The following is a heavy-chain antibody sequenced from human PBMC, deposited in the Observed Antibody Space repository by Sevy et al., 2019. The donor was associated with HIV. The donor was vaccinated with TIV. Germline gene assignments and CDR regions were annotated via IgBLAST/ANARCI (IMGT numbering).Heavy chain of an antibody. V-gene: IGHV3-7*01. CDR2: IKQDAGQK. CDR1: GFTFSKYW. CDR3: ASDDGNYYFHY. Sequence: GGSLRLSCAASGFTFSKYWMGWVLQAPGKELEWVANIKQDAGQKYYVDSVKGRFTISRDNAKNSLYLQMNSLRAEDTAVYFCASDDGNYYFHYWGQGTLVTVSS. J-gene: IGHJ4*02. D-gene: IGHD1-7*01.